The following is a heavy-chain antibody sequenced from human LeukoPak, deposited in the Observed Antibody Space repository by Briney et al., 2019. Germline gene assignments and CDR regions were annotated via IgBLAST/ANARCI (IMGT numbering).Heavy chain of an antibody. D-gene: IGHD2/OR15-2a*01. CDR2: ISSSSSYI. Sequence: GGSLRLSCAASGFTFSSYSMNWARQAPGKGLEWVSSISSSSSYIYYADSVKGRFTISRDNAKNSLYLQMNSLRAEDTAVYYCARGLSRAPLDYWGQGTLVTVSS. CDR3: ARGLSRAPLDY. CDR1: GFTFSSYS. V-gene: IGHV3-21*01. J-gene: IGHJ4*02.